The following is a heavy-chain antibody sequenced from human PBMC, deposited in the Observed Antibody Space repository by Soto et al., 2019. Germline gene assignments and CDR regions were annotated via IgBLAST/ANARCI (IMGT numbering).Heavy chain of an antibody. CDR3: ARRSSFGFDS. Sequence: SDTLSLTCTVSGGSVSSGSYYWNWIRQPPGKRLEWIGYISYSGITHYSPSLKSRVAIAVDTSKNHFSLKLSSVTAADTAVYYCARRSSFGFDSWGQGNLVTVSS. CDR2: ISYSGIT. V-gene: IGHV4-61*03. D-gene: IGHD3-3*01. J-gene: IGHJ4*02. CDR1: GGSVSSGSYY.